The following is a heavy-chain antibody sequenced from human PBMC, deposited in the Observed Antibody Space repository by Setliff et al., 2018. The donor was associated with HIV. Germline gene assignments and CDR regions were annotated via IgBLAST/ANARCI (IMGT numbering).Heavy chain of an antibody. J-gene: IGHJ3*02. CDR2: ISASSVNT. V-gene: IGHV1-18*01. D-gene: IGHD3-22*01. Sequence: ASVKVSCKASGYTFINYHITWVRQAPGQGLEWVGSISASSVNTNYTQGRVTMTTDISTSTAYMELSSLRSEDTAVYYCARGGSITMIVVVPWAFDIWGQGTMVTVSS. CDR3: ARGGSITMIVVVPWAFDI. CDR1: GYTFINYH.